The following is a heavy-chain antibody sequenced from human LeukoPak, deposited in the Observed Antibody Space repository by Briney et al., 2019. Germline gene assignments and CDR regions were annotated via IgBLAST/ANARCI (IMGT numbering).Heavy chain of an antibody. Sequence: SVKVSCKASGGTFSSYAISWVRQVPGQGLERMGGIIPIFGTANYAQKFQGRVTITADESTSTAYMELSSLRSEDTAVYYCARDLAQEYTTWGQGTLVTVSS. D-gene: IGHD2/OR15-2a*01. CDR2: IIPIFGTA. CDR1: GGTFSSYA. J-gene: IGHJ4*02. V-gene: IGHV1-69*13. CDR3: ARDLAQEYTT.